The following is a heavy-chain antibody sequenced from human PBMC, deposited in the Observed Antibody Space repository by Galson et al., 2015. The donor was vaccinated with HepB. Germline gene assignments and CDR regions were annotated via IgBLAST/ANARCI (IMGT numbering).Heavy chain of an antibody. Sequence: SLRLSCAASRFTLNSYAMSWVRQAPGKGLEWVSGISGRGGSTYYADSVKGRFTISRDNSKNTLYLQMNSLRAEDTAVYYCAKEYSGSYWDFDYWGQGTLVTVSS. D-gene: IGHD1-26*01. CDR2: ISGRGGST. CDR1: RFTLNSYA. V-gene: IGHV3-23*01. CDR3: AKEYSGSYWDFDY. J-gene: IGHJ4*02.